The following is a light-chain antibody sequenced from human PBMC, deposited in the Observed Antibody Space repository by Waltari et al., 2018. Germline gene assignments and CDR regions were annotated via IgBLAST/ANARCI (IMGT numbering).Light chain of an antibody. J-gene: IGKJ1*01. V-gene: IGKV4-1*01. CDR1: QSVLYSSDNKNY. Sequence: DIVMNQSPDSLAVSLGERATINCKSSQSVLYSSDNKNYLTWYQQKPGQPPKLLIYWASTRESGVPDRFSGSGSGTDFTLTISSLQAEDVAVYYCQQYYNIPRTFGQGTKVEIK. CDR3: QQYYNIPRT. CDR2: WAS.